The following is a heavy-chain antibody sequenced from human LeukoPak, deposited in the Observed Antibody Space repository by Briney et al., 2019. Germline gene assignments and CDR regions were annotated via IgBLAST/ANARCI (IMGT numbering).Heavy chain of an antibody. J-gene: IGHJ6*02. D-gene: IGHD2-2*01. CDR3: ARPQQGGTTRSHGLDV. CDR1: GFTFSNSW. CDR2: INTDGTST. V-gene: IGHV3-74*01. Sequence: PGESLRLSCAASGFTFSNSWMQWVRQVPGKGLVWVSRINTDGTSTSYADSVRGRFIISRDNAKNTLYPQMNSLRAEDTAVYYCARPQQGGTTRSHGLDVWGQGATVTVSS.